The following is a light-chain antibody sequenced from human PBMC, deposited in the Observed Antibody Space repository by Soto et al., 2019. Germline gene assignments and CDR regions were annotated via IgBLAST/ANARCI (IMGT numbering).Light chain of an antibody. CDR2: AAF. V-gene: IGKV1-9*01. Sequence: DIQLTQSPSFVSASVGDRITITCRTSQDITNHLAWYQQKPGKAPNLLIYAAFTLHRGVPSRFSGSGSGADFTLTISSLQPEDLAIYYCQQLNSYPLTFGGGTKVEI. CDR1: QDITNH. J-gene: IGKJ4*01. CDR3: QQLNSYPLT.